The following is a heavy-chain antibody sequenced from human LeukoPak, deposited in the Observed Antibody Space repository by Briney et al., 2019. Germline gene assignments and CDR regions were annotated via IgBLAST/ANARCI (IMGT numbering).Heavy chain of an antibody. J-gene: IGHJ4*02. Sequence: GGSLRLSCAASGFTVSSNYMSWVRQAPGKGLEWVANIKQDGSEKYYVDSVKGRFTISRDNAKNSLYLQMNSLRAEDTAVYYCARVGGDGYNSGYFDYWGQGTLVTVSS. CDR2: IKQDGSEK. V-gene: IGHV3-7*03. CDR3: ARVGGDGYNSGYFDY. CDR1: GFTVSSNY. D-gene: IGHD5-24*01.